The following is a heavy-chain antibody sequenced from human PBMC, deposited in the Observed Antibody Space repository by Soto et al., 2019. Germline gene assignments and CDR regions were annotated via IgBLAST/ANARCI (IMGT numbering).Heavy chain of an antibody. D-gene: IGHD3-22*01. CDR1: GDAISSGDYY. CDR3: ARVADYYDRGGYSPGGTTFDY. J-gene: IGHJ4*02. Sequence: QVQLQESGPGLVKPSQTLSLTCTVSGDAISSGDYYWSWIRQPPGKGLEWIGDIYYSGSAYYNPSLKSRGTRSVNTSRNQFSLRLSAVTAADTAVYYCARVADYYDRGGYSPGGTTFDYWGQGTLVTVSS. V-gene: IGHV4-30-4*01. CDR2: IYYSGSA.